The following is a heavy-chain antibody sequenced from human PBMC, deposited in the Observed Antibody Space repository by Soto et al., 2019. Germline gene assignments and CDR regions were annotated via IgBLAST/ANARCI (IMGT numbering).Heavy chain of an antibody. V-gene: IGHV1-69*13. CDR3: ARVVGDSVVVPAALRHYYYYGMSV. CDR2: IIPISGTA. J-gene: IGHJ6*02. Sequence: ASVKVSCKASGGTFSSYAISWVRQAPGQGLEWMGGIIPISGTANYAQKFQGRVTITADESTSTAYMELSSLRSEDTAVYYCARVVGDSVVVPAALRHYYYYGMSVWGQGTTVTVS. D-gene: IGHD2-2*02. CDR1: GGTFSSYA.